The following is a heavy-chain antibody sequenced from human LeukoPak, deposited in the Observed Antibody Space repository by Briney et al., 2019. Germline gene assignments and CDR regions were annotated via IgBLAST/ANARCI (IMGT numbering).Heavy chain of an antibody. CDR3: ARDRIVRRPGTNWFDP. Sequence: GGSLRLSCAASGFTFSSYAMSWVRQAPGKGLEWVSAISGSGGSTYYADSVKGRFTISRDNAKNSLYLQMNSLRAEDTAVYYCARDRIVRRPGTNWFDPWGQGTLVTVSS. J-gene: IGHJ5*02. CDR1: GFTFSSYA. CDR2: ISGSGGST. D-gene: IGHD3-22*01. V-gene: IGHV3-23*01.